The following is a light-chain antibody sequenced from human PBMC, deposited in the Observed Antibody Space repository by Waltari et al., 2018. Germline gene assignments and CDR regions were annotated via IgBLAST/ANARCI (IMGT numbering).Light chain of an antibody. CDR3: QQCSTPPLT. CDR2: DAS. CDR1: QTVDKNY. Sequence: DIVLTQSPGTLSLSPGERATLSCRASQTVDKNYLAWYQQKPGQAPRLLIYDASSRATGIPDRFSGSVSGTDFTLTISRLEPEDFAMYYCQQCSTPPLTFGGGTKVEIK. V-gene: IGKV3-20*01. J-gene: IGKJ4*01.